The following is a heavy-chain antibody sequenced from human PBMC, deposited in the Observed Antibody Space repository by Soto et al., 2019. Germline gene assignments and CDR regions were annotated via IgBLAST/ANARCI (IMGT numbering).Heavy chain of an antibody. CDR1: GYTLTGYY. CDR2: INPNSGGT. Sequence: ASVKVSCRASGYTLTGYYMHWVRQAPGQGLEWMGWINPNSGGTNYAQKFQGWVTMTRDTSISTAYMELSRLRSDDTAVYYCAREGYDFWSGQSHYYYYGMDVWGQGTTVTVSS. D-gene: IGHD3-3*01. J-gene: IGHJ6*02. CDR3: AREGYDFWSGQSHYYYYGMDV. V-gene: IGHV1-2*04.